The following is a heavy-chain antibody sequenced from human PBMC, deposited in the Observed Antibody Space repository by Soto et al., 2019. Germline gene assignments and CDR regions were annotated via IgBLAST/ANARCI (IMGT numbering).Heavy chain of an antibody. CDR2: ISGGGGST. D-gene: IGHD3-22*01. V-gene: IGHV3-23*01. CDR3: AKDPTSYDSSAQFDS. Sequence: GGSLRLSCAASGFTFRSYAMSWARQAPGKGLEWVSGISGGGGSTYYADSVKGRFTISRDNSNNTLYLQMNSLRAEDTAVYYCAKDPTSYDSSAQFDSWGQGTLVTVSS. J-gene: IGHJ4*02. CDR1: GFTFRSYA.